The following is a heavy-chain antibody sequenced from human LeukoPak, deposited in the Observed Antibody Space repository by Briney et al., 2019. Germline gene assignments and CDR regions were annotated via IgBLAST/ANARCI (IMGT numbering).Heavy chain of an antibody. J-gene: IGHJ4*02. CDR3: ARVKRDSSGYYCHDY. V-gene: IGHV4-39*07. CDR1: GGSISSSSYY. D-gene: IGHD3-22*01. Sequence: RPSETLSLTCTVSGGSISSSSYYWGWIRQPPGKGLEWIGSIYYSGSTYYNPSLKSRVIISVDTSKNQFSLKLSSVTAADTAVYYCARVKRDSSGYYCHDYWGQGTLVTVSS. CDR2: IYYSGST.